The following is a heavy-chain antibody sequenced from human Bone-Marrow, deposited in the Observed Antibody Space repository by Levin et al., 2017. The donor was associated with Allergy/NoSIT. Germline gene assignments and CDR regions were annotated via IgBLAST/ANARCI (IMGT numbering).Heavy chain of an antibody. CDR2: ISSSSSYI. Sequence: GESLKISCAASGFTFSSYSMNWVRQAPGKGLEWVSSISSSSSYIYYADSVKGRFTISRDNAKNSLYLQMNSLRAEDTAVYYCARDRGAYYDILTGYYPIDAFDIWGQGTMVTVSS. D-gene: IGHD3-9*01. CDR1: GFTFSSYS. CDR3: ARDRGAYYDILTGYYPIDAFDI. V-gene: IGHV3-21*01. J-gene: IGHJ3*02.